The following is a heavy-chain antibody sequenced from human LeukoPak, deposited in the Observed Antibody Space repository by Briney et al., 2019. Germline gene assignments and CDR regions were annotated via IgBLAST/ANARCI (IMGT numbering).Heavy chain of an antibody. V-gene: IGHV3-23*01. Sequence: PGGSLRLSCAASGFTFSSYAMSWVRQAPGKGLEWVSAISGSGGSTSYAQKFQGRVTMTRDTSTSTVYMELSSLRSEDTAVYYCASTRPTAEYFQHWGQGTLVTVSS. D-gene: IGHD3-3*02. J-gene: IGHJ1*01. CDR2: ISGSGGST. CDR3: ASTRPTAEYFQH. CDR1: GFTFSSYA.